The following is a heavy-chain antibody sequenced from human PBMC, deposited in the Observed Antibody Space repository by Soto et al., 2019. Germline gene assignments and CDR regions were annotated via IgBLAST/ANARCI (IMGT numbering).Heavy chain of an antibody. CDR1: GFAVSSKY. J-gene: IGHJ4*02. D-gene: IGHD6-19*01. Sequence: EVQLVESGGGLIQPGGSLRLSCAASGFAVSSKYMTWVRQAPGKGLEWVSVIYGGGTTYYADSVKGRFTISRDTSKNTLYLHMNSLRAEDKAVYYCVQTTGWPGFDFWGQGTLVTVSS. V-gene: IGHV3-53*01. CDR2: IYGGGTT. CDR3: VQTTGWPGFDF.